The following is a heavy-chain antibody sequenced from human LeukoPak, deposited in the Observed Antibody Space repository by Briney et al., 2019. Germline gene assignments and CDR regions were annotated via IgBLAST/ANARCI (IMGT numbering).Heavy chain of an antibody. J-gene: IGHJ4*02. Sequence: PSETLSLTCAVYGGSFSGYYWSWIRQPPGKGLEWIGEINHSGSTNYNPSLKSRVTISVDTSKNQFSLKLSSVTAADTAVYYCAREYNWNDWDYFDYWGQGTLVTVSS. D-gene: IGHD1-20*01. CDR2: INHSGST. CDR3: AREYNWNDWDYFDY. V-gene: IGHV4-34*01. CDR1: GGSFSGYY.